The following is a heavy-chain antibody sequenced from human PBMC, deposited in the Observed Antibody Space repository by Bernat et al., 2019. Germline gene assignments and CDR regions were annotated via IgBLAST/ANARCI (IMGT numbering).Heavy chain of an antibody. V-gene: IGHV5-10-1*03. CDR3: ARLYYQYPLILGYFDY. CDR1: GYSFTSYW. Sequence: EVQLVQSGAEVKKPGESLRISCKGSGYSFTSYWISWVRQMPGKGLEWMGRIDPSDSYTNYSPSFQGHVTSSADKSISTAYLQRSSLKASDTAMYYCARLYYQYPLILGYFDYWGQGTLVTVSS. CDR2: IDPSDSYT. D-gene: IGHD2-2*01. J-gene: IGHJ4*02.